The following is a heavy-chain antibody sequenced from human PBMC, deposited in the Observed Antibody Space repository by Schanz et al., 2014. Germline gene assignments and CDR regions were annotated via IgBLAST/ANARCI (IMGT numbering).Heavy chain of an antibody. CDR3: ARDLVSYHDFWSGQETGDRAFDL. CDR2: IGGSGDST. D-gene: IGHD3-3*01. J-gene: IGHJ3*01. V-gene: IGHV3-23*04. CDR1: GFTFSDYY. Sequence: VYLVESGGDLVKPGGSLRLSCAASGFTFSDYYMAWIRQAPGKGLEWVSGIGGSGDSTHYADSVKGRFIISRDNSKNTLYLQVNSLRAEDTAVYYCARDLVSYHDFWSGQETGDRAFDLWGQGTMVTVSS.